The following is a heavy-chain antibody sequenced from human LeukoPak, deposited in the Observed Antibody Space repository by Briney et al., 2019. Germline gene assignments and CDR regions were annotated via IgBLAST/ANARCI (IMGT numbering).Heavy chain of an antibody. V-gene: IGHV3-23*01. CDR2: ISNSGGST. Sequence: QPGGSLRLSCAASGFTFSSYAMSWVRPAPGKGLEWVSAISNSGGSTYYADSVKGRFTISRDNSKNTLYLQMNSLRAEDTAVYYCAKVLALYGDYDYWGQGTLVTVSS. CDR3: AKVLALYGDYDY. D-gene: IGHD4-17*01. CDR1: GFTFSSYA. J-gene: IGHJ4*02.